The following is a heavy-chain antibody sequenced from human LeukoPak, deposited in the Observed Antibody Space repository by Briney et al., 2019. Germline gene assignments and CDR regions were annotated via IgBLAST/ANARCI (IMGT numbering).Heavy chain of an antibody. D-gene: IGHD2-2*01. V-gene: IGHV3-21*01. CDR2: ISSSGDYI. Sequence: PGGSLRLSCAASGFSFSSYTMNWIRQAPGKGLEWVSSISSSGDYIYNADSVKGRFTISRDNAKNSLYLQMNSLRAEDTAVYYCAREPGGFCNLTSCSYWGQGTRVTVSS. CDR1: GFSFSSYT. CDR3: AREPGGFCNLTSCSY. J-gene: IGHJ4*02.